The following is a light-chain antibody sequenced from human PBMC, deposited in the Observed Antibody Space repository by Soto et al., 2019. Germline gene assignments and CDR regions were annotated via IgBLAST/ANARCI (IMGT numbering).Light chain of an antibody. CDR3: QQYNTWPPAIP. Sequence: EVVMTHSTGTLSVPPGGRATLSFSKSQGLSSNLAWHQQGPGQAPRLLIHGASTRATGIPARFSGSGSGTEFTLTIRSLQSEDFAVYYCQQYNTWPPAIPFGQGARLEIK. V-gene: IGKV3-15*01. CDR1: QGLSSN. J-gene: IGKJ5*01. CDR2: GAS.